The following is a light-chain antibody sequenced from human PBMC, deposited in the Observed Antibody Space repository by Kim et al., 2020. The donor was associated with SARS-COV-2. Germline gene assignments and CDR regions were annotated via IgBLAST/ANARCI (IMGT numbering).Light chain of an antibody. CDR3: QQGYSTPRT. CDR1: QSISSD. J-gene: IGKJ1*01. Sequence: DIQMTQSPSSLSASVGDRVTITCRASQSISSDLNWYQQKPGKAPKLLIYAASSLQSGVPSRFSGSGSGTDFTLTISSLQPEDFATYYCQQGYSTPRTFGQGTKVDIK. V-gene: IGKV1-39*01. CDR2: AAS.